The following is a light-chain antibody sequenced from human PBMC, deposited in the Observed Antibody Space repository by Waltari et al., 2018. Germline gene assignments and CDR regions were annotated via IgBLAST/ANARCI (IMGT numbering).Light chain of an antibody. V-gene: IGKV3-15*01. CDR2: GAS. J-gene: IGKJ1*01. CDR1: QSVSSN. Sequence: EIVMTQSPATLSVSPGERTTLSCRASQSVSSNLAWYQQKPGQAPRLLIYGASNRATGIPARFSDSGTGTEFTLTISSMQSEDIAVYYCQQYNKWPPWTFGQGTKVEIK. CDR3: QQYNKWPPWT.